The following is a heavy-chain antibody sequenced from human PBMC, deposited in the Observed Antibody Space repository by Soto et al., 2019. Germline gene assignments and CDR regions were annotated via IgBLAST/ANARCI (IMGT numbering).Heavy chain of an antibody. CDR1: GFAVSSNY. D-gene: IGHD3-22*01. CDR2: IYTVGTT. CDR3: ARASKGSGYSPHAFDI. J-gene: IGHJ3*02. Sequence: EVQLVESGGGLIQPGGSLRLSCAASGFAVSSNYMSWVRQAPGKGLEWVSLIYTVGTTYYADSVKGRFTISRDNSKNTLYLQMNSLRAEDTAVYYCARASKGSGYSPHAFDILGQGTMVTVSS. V-gene: IGHV3-53*01.